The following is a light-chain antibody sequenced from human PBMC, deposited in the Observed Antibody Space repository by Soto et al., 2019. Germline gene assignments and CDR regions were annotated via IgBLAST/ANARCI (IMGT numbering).Light chain of an antibody. CDR1: QSVLYSSDNKNY. Sequence: DIVMTRSPDSLAVSLGERATINCKSSQSVLYSSDNKNYLAWFQQKPGQPPKLLIYWASIRQSGVPDRFSGSGSGTDFTLTISSLQAEDVAVYYCQQYYSNPRTFGQGTKVDIK. V-gene: IGKV4-1*01. J-gene: IGKJ1*01. CDR3: QQYYSNPRT. CDR2: WAS.